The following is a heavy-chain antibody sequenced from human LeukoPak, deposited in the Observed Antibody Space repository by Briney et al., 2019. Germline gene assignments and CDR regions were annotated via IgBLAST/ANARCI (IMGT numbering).Heavy chain of an antibody. CDR3: AKDQPEYYYDSSGYPLDY. V-gene: IGHV3-30*18. CDR2: IPYDGSNK. Sequence: GGSLRLSCAASGFTFSSYDMHWVRQAPGKGLEWVAVIPYDGSNKYYADSVKGRFTISRDNSKNTLYLQMNSLRAEDTAVYYCAKDQPEYYYDSSGYPLDYWGQGTLVTVSS. CDR1: GFTFSSYD. D-gene: IGHD3-22*01. J-gene: IGHJ4*02.